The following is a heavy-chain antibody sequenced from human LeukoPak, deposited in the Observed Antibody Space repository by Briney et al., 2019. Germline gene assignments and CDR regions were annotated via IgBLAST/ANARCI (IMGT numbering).Heavy chain of an antibody. CDR3: ATYYGSGNYPMYYFDH. J-gene: IGHJ4*02. V-gene: IGHV3-21*01. D-gene: IGHD3-10*01. Sequence: SGGSLRLSCAASGFTFSSYSMNWVRQAPGKGLEWVSSISSSSSYIYYADSAKGRFTISRDNAKNSLYLQMNSLRAEDTAVYYCATYYGSGNYPMYYFDHWGQGTLVTVSS. CDR2: ISSSSSYI. CDR1: GFTFSSYS.